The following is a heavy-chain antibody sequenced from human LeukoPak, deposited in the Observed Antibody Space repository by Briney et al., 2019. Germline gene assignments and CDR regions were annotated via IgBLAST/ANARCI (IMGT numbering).Heavy chain of an antibody. CDR2: IKQDGSEK. CDR3: ARAGDTVVVPAAPGDV. D-gene: IGHD2-2*01. V-gene: IGHV3-7*01. CDR1: GFTFISYW. J-gene: IGHJ6*04. Sequence: GGSLRLSCAASGFTFISYWMSWVRQAPGKGMEWVANIKQDGSEKYYVGSVKGRFTISRDNAKNSLYLQMNSLRAGDTAVYYCARAGDTVVVPAAPGDVWGKGTTVTVSS.